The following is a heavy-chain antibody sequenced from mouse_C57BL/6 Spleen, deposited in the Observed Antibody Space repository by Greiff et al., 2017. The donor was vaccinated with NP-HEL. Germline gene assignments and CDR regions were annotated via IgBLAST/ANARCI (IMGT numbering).Heavy chain of an antibody. D-gene: IGHD1-1*01. V-gene: IGHV1-55*01. J-gene: IGHJ4*01. Sequence: QVQLKESGAELVKPGASVKMSCKASGYTFTSYWITWVKQRPGQGLEWIGDIYPGSGSTNYNEKFKSKATLTVDTSSSTAYMQLSSLTSEDSAVYYCAREVVATGDYAMDYWGQGTSVTVSS. CDR1: GYTFTSYW. CDR2: IYPGSGST. CDR3: AREVVATGDYAMDY.